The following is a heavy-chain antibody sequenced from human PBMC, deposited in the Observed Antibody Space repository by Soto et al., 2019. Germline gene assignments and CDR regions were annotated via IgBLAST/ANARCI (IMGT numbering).Heavy chain of an antibody. V-gene: IGHV1-69*12. D-gene: IGHD5-18*01. J-gene: IGHJ4*02. CDR2: IIPMFGTA. CDR1: GGTFSTYA. CDR3: ASGIQLWLRRINNGYSG. Sequence: QVQLVQSGAEVKKPESSVKVSCKAPGGTFSTYAISWVRQAPGQGLEWMGGIIPMFGTANYAQRLQDRVTITADESTNTVYMELSSLRSEDTPVYFCASGIQLWLRRINNGYSGWGQGTLVTVSS.